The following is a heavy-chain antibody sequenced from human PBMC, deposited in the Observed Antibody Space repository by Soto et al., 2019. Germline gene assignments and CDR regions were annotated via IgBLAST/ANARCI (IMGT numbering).Heavy chain of an antibody. CDR1: GYTFTSYA. D-gene: IGHD2-15*01. J-gene: IGHJ5*02. CDR2: INAGNGNT. V-gene: IGHV1-3*01. CDR3: ARDLVVVAATWDNWFDP. Sequence: ASVKVSCKASGYTFTSYAMHWVRQAPGQRLEWMGWINAGNGNTKYSQKFQGRVTITRDTSASTAYMELSSLRSEDTAVYYCARDLVVVAATWDNWFDPWGKGILVTVSS.